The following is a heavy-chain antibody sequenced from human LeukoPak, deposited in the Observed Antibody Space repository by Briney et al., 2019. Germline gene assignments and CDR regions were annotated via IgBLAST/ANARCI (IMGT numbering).Heavy chain of an antibody. J-gene: IGHJ4*02. CDR2: IYHSGST. D-gene: IGHD3-9*01. V-gene: IGHV4-38-2*02. CDR3: ARVTGYMIEDYFDY. Sequence: PSETLSLTCSVSGYYINNGDYWGWIRQPPGKGLEWIGSIYHSGSTYRNPSLKSRVTISVDTSKNQFALKLRSVTAADTAVYYCARVTGYMIEDYFDYWGQGILVTVSS. CDR1: GYYINNGDY.